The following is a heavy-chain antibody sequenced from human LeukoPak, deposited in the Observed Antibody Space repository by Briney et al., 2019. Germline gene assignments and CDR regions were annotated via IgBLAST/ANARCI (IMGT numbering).Heavy chain of an antibody. CDR1: GYSFTTYA. V-gene: IGHV1-3*01. CDR3: AREAPSSTWSFDN. Sequence: ASVKVSCKASGYSFTTYALHWVRQAPGRRPEWMGWITPGNGNTKYSQKFQGRVAITRDTTASTASLDLSNLRSEDTAVYYCAREAPSSTWSFDNWGQGTLVTVSS. D-gene: IGHD6-13*01. CDR2: ITPGNGNT. J-gene: IGHJ4*02.